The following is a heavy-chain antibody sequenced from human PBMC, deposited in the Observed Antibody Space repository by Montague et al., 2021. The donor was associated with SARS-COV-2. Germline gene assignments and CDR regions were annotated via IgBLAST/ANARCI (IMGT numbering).Heavy chain of an antibody. CDR3: ARVQRITIFGVVTYFDY. CDR2: IYYSGST. CDR1: GGSISSGGYY. Sequence: TCTISGGSISSGGYYWSWIRQHPGKGLEWVGYIYYSGSTYYNPSLKSRVTISVDTSKNQFSLKLSSVTAADTAVYYCARVQRITIFGVVTYFDYWGQRTLVTVSS. V-gene: IGHV4-31*03. D-gene: IGHD3-3*01. J-gene: IGHJ4*02.